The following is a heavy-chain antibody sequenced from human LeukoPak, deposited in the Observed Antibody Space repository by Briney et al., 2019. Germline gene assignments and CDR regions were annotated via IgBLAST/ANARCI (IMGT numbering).Heavy chain of an antibody. D-gene: IGHD2-15*01. J-gene: IGHJ4*02. CDR2: ISSSSSTI. CDR1: GFTFSSYS. V-gene: IGHV3-48*01. CDR3: ARDRDVVVVAATGFDY. Sequence: PGGSLRLSCAASGFTFSSYSMNWVRQAPGKGLEWVSYISSSSSTIYYAESVKGRFTISRDNAKNSLYLQMNSLRAEDTAVYYCARDRDVVVVAATGFDYWGQGTLVTVSS.